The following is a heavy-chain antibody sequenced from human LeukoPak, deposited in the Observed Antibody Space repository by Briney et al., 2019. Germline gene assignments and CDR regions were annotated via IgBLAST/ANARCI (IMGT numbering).Heavy chain of an antibody. J-gene: IGHJ6*04. D-gene: IGHD2-21*02. Sequence: GGSLRLSCAASGFTFSGYWMHWVRQAPGKGLVWVSRINGDGSTTTYADSVKGRFTISRDNSKNTLYLQMNSLRAEDTAVYYCARDHEHIVVVTAIPGDYGMDVWGKGTTVTVSS. V-gene: IGHV3-74*01. CDR3: ARDHEHIVVVTAIPGDYGMDV. CDR2: INGDGSTT. CDR1: GFTFSGYW.